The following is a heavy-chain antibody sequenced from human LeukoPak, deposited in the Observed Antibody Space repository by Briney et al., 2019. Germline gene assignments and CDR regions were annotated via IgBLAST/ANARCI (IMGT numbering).Heavy chain of an antibody. CDR3: ARGIGYEPFDY. CDR2: INPNSGGT. CDR1: GYTFTGYY. J-gene: IGHJ4*02. Sequence: RASVKVSCKASGYTFTGYYMHWVRQAPGQGLEWMGWINPNSGGTSYAQKFQGRVTMTRDTSISTAYMELSRLGSDDTAVYYCARGIGYEPFDYWGQGTLVTVSS. D-gene: IGHD5-12*01. V-gene: IGHV1-2*02.